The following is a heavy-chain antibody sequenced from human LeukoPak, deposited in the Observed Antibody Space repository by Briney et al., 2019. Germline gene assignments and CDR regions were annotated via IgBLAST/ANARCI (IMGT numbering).Heavy chain of an antibody. J-gene: IGHJ4*02. CDR3: VRLAYHFEY. D-gene: IGHD2-2*01. CDR1: GFTFSNYW. Sequence: GGSLRLSCAASGFTFSNYWMSWVRQAPGKGLEWVANIKYDGSGKYYVDSVKGRFTISRDNAKNSLYLQMNSLRAEDTAVYYCVRLAYHFEYWGQGTLVTVSS. V-gene: IGHV3-7*01. CDR2: IKYDGSGK.